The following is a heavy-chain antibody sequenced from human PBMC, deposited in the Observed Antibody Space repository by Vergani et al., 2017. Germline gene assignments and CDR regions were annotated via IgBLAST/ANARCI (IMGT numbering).Heavy chain of an antibody. V-gene: IGHV4-31*03. CDR2: IYYSGST. Sequence: QVQLQESGPGLVKPSQTLSLTCTVSGGSISSGGYYWSWIRQHPGKGLEWIGYIYYSGSTYYNPSLKRRVTISVDTSKNQFSLKLTSVTAADTAVYYCARDTRTVTTLGSYWFDRWGQGTLVTVSS. J-gene: IGHJ5*02. CDR1: GGSISSGGYY. D-gene: IGHD4-11*01. CDR3: ARDTRTVTTLGSYWFDR.